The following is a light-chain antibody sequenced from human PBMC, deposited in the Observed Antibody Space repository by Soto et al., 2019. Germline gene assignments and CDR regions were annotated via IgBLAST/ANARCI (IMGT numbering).Light chain of an antibody. CDR2: DVS. CDR1: SSDVGGYNY. J-gene: IGLJ1*01. V-gene: IGLV2-11*01. CDR3: CSYAGSYTPRV. Sequence: QSALTQPRSVSGSPGQSVTISCTGTSSDVGGYNYVSWYQQHPGKAPKLMIYDVSERPSGVPDRFSGSKSGNTASLTISGLQAEDEANYYCCSYAGSYTPRVFGTGTKVTVL.